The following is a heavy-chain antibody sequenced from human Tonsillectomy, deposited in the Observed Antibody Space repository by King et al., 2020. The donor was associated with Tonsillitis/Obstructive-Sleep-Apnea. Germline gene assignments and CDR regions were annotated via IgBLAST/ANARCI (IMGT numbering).Heavy chain of an antibody. D-gene: IGHD4-17*01. Sequence: VQLVESGGGLVEPGGSLRLSCAASGFTFSSYSMNWVRQAPGKGLEWVSSISSSSSYIFYADPVGGRFTISRDNAKNSLYLQMNSLRAEDTAVYYCARDDYGEAFDIWGLGTMVTVSS. CDR2: ISSSSSYI. CDR3: ARDDYGEAFDI. V-gene: IGHV3-21*01. J-gene: IGHJ3*02. CDR1: GFTFSSYS.